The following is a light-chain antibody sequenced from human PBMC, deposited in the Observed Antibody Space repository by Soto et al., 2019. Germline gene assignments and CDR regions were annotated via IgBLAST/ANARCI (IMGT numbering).Light chain of an antibody. J-gene: IGLJ2*01. CDR3: SSQTGSATMV. CDR1: SSGVGAYNF. V-gene: IGLV2-14*01. Sequence: SALTQPASVSGSPGQSITISCTGTSSGVGAYNFVSWYQQFPGKAPKLMIYEVSNRPSGVSDRFSGSKSGNTASLIISGLQAEDEADYYCSSQTGSATMVFGGGTKLTVL. CDR2: EVS.